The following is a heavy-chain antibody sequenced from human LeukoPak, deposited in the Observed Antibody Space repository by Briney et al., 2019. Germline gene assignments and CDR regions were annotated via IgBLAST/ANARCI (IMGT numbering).Heavy chain of an antibody. J-gene: IGHJ6*03. CDR2: INPSGGST. CDR1: GYTFTSYY. Sequence: ASVKVSCKASGYTFTSYYMHWVRQAPGQGLEWMGIINPSGGSTSYAQKFQGRVTITADKSTSTAYMELSSLRSEDTAVYYCARQLSSSWGGHYYYYYMDVWGKGTTVTVSS. CDR3: ARQLSSSWGGHYYYYYMDV. D-gene: IGHD6-13*01. V-gene: IGHV1-46*01.